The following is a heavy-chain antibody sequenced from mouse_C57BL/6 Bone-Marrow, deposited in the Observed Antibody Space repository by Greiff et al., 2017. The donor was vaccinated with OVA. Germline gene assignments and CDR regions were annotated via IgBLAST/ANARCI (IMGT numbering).Heavy chain of an antibody. J-gene: IGHJ2*01. D-gene: IGHD2-2*01. Sequence: QVQLQQSGAELVRPGTSVKVSCKASGYAFTYYLIEWVKQRPGQGLEWIGVINPGSGGTNYNEKFKGKATLTADKSSSTAYMQLSSLTSEDSAVYFCARRYGYSYYFDYWGQGTTLTVSS. CDR1: GYAFTYYL. CDR2: INPGSGGT. CDR3: ARRYGYSYYFDY. V-gene: IGHV1-54*01.